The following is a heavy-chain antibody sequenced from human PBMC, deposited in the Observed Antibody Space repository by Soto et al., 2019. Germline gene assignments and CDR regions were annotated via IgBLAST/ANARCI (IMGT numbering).Heavy chain of an antibody. V-gene: IGHV1-69*12. CDR2: IIPIFGTA. Sequence: QVQLVQSGAEVKKPGSSVKVSCKASGGTFSSYAISWVRQAPGQGLEWMGGIIPIFGTANYAQKFQGRVTITADESTSPAYRELSSLRSEDTAVYYCARTYYYDSSGYFSHDYFDYWGQGTLVTVSS. J-gene: IGHJ4*02. CDR3: ARTYYYDSSGYFSHDYFDY. CDR1: GGTFSSYA. D-gene: IGHD3-22*01.